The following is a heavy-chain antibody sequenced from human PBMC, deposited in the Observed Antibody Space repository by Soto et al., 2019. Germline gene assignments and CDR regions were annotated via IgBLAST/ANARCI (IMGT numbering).Heavy chain of an antibody. Sequence: GSLRLSCAASGFTVGRNYMSWVGQAPGKGLEWVSVIYSGGSTYYADSVKGRFTISRDNSKNTLYLQMNSLRAEDTAVYYCARIIRSYYYYGMDVWGQGTTVTVSS. J-gene: IGHJ6*02. D-gene: IGHD3-3*01. CDR1: GFTVGRNY. V-gene: IGHV3-53*01. CDR2: IYSGGST. CDR3: ARIIRSYYYYGMDV.